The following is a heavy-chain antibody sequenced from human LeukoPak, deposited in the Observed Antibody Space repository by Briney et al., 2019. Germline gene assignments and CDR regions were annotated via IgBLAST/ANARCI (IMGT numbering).Heavy chain of an antibody. Sequence: GASVKVSCKASGYAFTNYGITWVRQAPGQGLEWLGWISGYNRNTKYAQRLQGRVIMTTDTSTSTVYMELRSLRSDDTAIYYCARDGLRSEWSYFDYWGQGTLVTVSS. D-gene: IGHD3-3*01. CDR2: ISGYNRNT. J-gene: IGHJ4*02. CDR1: GYAFTNYG. V-gene: IGHV1-18*01. CDR3: ARDGLRSEWSYFDY.